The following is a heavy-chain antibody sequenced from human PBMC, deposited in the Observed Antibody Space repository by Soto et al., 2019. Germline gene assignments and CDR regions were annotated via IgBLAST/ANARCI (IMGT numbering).Heavy chain of an antibody. Sequence: PSETLSLTCTVSGASISSYYWNWIRQSPGKGLEWIGHIYYNGNTKYNPFLESRLTISVDTSKNQFSLELSSVTAADTAVYYCAIKATVTTCFDYWGQGT. CDR3: AIKATVTTCFDY. J-gene: IGHJ4*02. D-gene: IGHD4-17*01. V-gene: IGHV4-59*12. CDR2: IYYNGNT. CDR1: GASISSYY.